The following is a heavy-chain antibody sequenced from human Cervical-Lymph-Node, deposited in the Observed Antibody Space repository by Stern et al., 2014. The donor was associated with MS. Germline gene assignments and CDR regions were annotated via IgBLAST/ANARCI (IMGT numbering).Heavy chain of an antibody. CDR3: ARLRVGNITRDY. CDR1: GYTFTHYG. CDR2: INTNTGIP. V-gene: IGHV7-4-1*02. Sequence: VQLVESGSELKKPGASVKVSCKASGYTFTHYGINWVRQAPGPGLEWMGLINTNTGIPTYAQAFTGRFVFSFDASVSTAYLHISSLKADDTAIYYCARLRVGNITRDYWGPGTLVTVSS. J-gene: IGHJ4*02. D-gene: IGHD1-26*01.